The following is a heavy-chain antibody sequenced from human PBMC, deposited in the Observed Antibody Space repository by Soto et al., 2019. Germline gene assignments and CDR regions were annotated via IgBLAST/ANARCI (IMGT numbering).Heavy chain of an antibody. CDR2: ISPHKDDT. CDR1: GYTFSSIG. CDR3: ARDLDGSGSYFTNY. V-gene: IGHV1-18*01. Sequence: ASVKVSCKTSGYTFSSIGISWLRQAPGQGLEWMGWISPHKDDTYYAQRLQGRVTMTTDTSTSTAYMELRSLRSDDTAVYFRARDLDGSGSYFTNYWGQGTLVTVP. J-gene: IGHJ4*02. D-gene: IGHD3-10*01.